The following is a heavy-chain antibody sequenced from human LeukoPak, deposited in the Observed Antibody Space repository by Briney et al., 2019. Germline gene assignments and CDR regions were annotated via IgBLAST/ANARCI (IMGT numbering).Heavy chain of an antibody. D-gene: IGHD3-22*01. V-gene: IGHV1-69*05. CDR2: IIPIFGTA. CDR1: GGTFSSYA. J-gene: IGHJ4*02. Sequence: SVKVSCKASGGTFSSYAISWVRQAPGQGLEWMGGIIPIFGTANYAQKFRGRVTITTDESTSTAYMELSSLRSEDTAVYYCAGGPTYYYNSSGYYEGWGQGTLVTVSS. CDR3: AGGPTYYYNSSGYYEG.